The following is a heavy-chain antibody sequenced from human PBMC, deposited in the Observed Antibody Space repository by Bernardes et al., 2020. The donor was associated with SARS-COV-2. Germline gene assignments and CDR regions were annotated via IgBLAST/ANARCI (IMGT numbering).Heavy chain of an antibody. Sequence: GGSLRLSCAASGFTFSSYWMHWVRQAPGKGLVWVSRINSDGSSTSYADSVKGRFTISRDNAKNTLYLQMNSLRAEDTAVYYCARDRGYDFWSGRKGYWYFDLWGRGTLVTVSS. CDR3: ARDRGYDFWSGRKGYWYFDL. V-gene: IGHV3-74*01. CDR2: INSDGSST. J-gene: IGHJ2*01. D-gene: IGHD3-3*01. CDR1: GFTFSSYW.